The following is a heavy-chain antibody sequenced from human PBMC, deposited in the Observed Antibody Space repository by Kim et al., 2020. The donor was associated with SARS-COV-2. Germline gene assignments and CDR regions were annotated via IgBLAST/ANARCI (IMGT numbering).Heavy chain of an antibody. CDR1: GYTFTGYY. Sequence: ASVKVSCKASGYTFTGYYMHWVRQAPGQGLEWMGWINPNSGGTNYAQKFQGRVTMTRDTSISTAYMELSRLRSDDTAVYYCARRYCSSTSCPFDYWGQGTLVTVSS. D-gene: IGHD2-2*01. CDR3: ARRYCSSTSCPFDY. CDR2: INPNSGGT. J-gene: IGHJ4*02. V-gene: IGHV1-2*02.